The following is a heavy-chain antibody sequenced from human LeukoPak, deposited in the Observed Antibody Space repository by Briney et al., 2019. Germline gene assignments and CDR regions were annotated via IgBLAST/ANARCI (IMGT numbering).Heavy chain of an antibody. Sequence: VASVKVSCKASGYTFTGYYIHWVRQAPGQGFEWMGWINPYSGDTNYAPKSQGRVTMTRDTAISTTYMELSRLTSDDTAVYFCVRSGGAAAGMNWFDPWGQGTLVTVSS. J-gene: IGHJ5*02. V-gene: IGHV1-2*02. D-gene: IGHD6-13*01. CDR1: GYTFTGYY. CDR2: INPYSGDT. CDR3: VRSGGAAAGMNWFDP.